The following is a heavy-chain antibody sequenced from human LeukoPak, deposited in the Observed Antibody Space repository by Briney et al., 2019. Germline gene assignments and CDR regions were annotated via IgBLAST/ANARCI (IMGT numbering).Heavy chain of an antibody. V-gene: IGHV3-7*03. CDR1: AFIFSGHW. J-gene: IGHJ6*02. CDR2: IKQDGSEK. Sequence: PGGSLRLSCEGSAFIFSGHWMNWVRQTPGKGLEWVANIKQDGSEKYYVDSVKGRFTISRDNAKNSLYLQMVSLRAEDTAVYYCGRAMDVWGQGTTVTVSS. CDR3: GRAMDV.